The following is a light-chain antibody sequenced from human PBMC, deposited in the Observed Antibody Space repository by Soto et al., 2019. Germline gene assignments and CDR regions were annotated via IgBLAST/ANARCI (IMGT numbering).Light chain of an antibody. V-gene: IGKV4-1*01. CDR3: QQYYSTPWT. CDR2: CAS. CDR1: QSVLFSSNNNNR. J-gene: IGKJ1*01. Sequence: DIVMTQSPDSLAVSLGERATINCKSSQSVLFSSNNNNRLAWYQQKPGQPPKLLIYCASTRESGVPDRFSGTGSGTDFTLTISSLQAEDVAVYYCQQYYSTPWTFGQGTKVEIK.